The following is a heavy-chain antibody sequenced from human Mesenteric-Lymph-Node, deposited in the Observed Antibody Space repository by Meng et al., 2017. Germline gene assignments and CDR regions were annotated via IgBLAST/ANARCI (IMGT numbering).Heavy chain of an antibody. D-gene: IGHD3-10*01. CDR2: IYKTGST. J-gene: IGHJ5*02. V-gene: IGHV4-61*02. CDR3: AKDRGNWFDP. CDR1: GGTISSDSYF. Sequence: LRLSCTVSGGTISSDSYFWSWLRQPPGRGLEWIGRIYKTGSTNYNPSLMSRLTISVDTSMYLFSLDLYSVTAAVTAVYYCAKDRGNWFDPWGQGTLVTVSS.